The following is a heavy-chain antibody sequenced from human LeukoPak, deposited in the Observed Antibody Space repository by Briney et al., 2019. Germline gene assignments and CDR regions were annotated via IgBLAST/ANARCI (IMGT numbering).Heavy chain of an antibody. CDR1: GFSFSSYW. CDR3: AGGLWYASGSDY. Sequence: PGGSLRLSCAASGFSFSSYWMHWVRQAPGKGLVWISRINSDGSTTNYADSVNGRFTISRDNAKDTLYLQMNSLRAEDTAVYYCAGGLWYASGSDYWGQGTLVTVSS. J-gene: IGHJ4*02. D-gene: IGHD3-10*01. V-gene: IGHV3-74*01. CDR2: INSDGSTT.